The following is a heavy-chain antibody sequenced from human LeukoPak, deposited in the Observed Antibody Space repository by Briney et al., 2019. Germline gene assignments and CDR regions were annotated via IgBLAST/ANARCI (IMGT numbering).Heavy chain of an antibody. J-gene: IGHJ4*02. V-gene: IGHV3-23*01. Sequence: PGGSLRLSCAASGFTFSSYNMNWVRQAPGKGLEWVSAISGSGGSTYYADSVKGRFTVSRDNSKKGVYLQMNSLRREDTAVYYCVKDLLQWYKFDSWGQGTLVTVSS. CDR3: VKDLLQWYKFDS. CDR1: GFTFSSYN. CDR2: ISGSGGST. D-gene: IGHD4-23*01.